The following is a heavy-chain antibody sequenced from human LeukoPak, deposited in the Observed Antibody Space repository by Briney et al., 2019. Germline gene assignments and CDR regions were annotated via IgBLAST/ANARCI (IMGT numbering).Heavy chain of an antibody. D-gene: IGHD1-26*01. CDR3: ARDLMGWDLHYFDY. J-gene: IGHJ4*02. V-gene: IGHV4-34*01. CDR2: INHSGST. CDR1: GGSFSGYY. Sequence: PSETLSLTCAVYGGSFSGYYWSWIRQPPGKGLEWIGEINHSGSTNYNPSLKSRVILSVDTSKNQFSLKLSSVTAADTAVYYCARDLMGWDLHYFDYWGQGTLVTVSS.